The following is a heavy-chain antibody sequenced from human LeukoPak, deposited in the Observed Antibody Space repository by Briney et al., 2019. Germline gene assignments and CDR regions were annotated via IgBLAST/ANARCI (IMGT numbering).Heavy chain of an antibody. CDR1: GGTFSSYA. CDR2: IIPIFGTA. V-gene: IGHV1-69*13. D-gene: IGHD2-2*01. J-gene: IGHJ4*02. CDR3: ARGVVPAANAIPLDY. Sequence: SVKVSLKASGGTFSSYAISWVRQAPGQGLECMGGIIPIFGTANYAQKFQGRVTITADESTSTAYMELSSLRSGDTAVYYCARGVVPAANAIPLDYWGQGTLVTVSS.